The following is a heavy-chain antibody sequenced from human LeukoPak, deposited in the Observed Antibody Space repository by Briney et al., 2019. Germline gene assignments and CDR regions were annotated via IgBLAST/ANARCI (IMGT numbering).Heavy chain of an antibody. Sequence: ASVKVSCKASGYTFTSYDINWVRQATGQGLEWVGWMNPNSGNTGYAQKFQGRVTITRNTSISTAYMELSSLRSEDTAVYYCARVGSIAAAGRDWFDPWGQGTLVTVSS. CDR1: GYTFTSYD. CDR3: ARVGSIAAAGRDWFDP. D-gene: IGHD6-13*01. CDR2: MNPNSGNT. V-gene: IGHV1-8*03. J-gene: IGHJ5*02.